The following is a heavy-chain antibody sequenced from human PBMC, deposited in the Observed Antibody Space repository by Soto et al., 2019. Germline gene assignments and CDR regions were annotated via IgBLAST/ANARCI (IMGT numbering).Heavy chain of an antibody. Sequence: QVQLQESGPGLVKPSGTLSLTCAVSGGSISSSNWWSWVRQPPGKGLEWIGEIYHSGSTNYNPSLKSRVTISVDNSKNQISLKLSSVTAADTAVYYCARVSGSYYYGMDVWGQGTTVTVSS. CDR2: IYHSGST. CDR1: GGSISSSNW. D-gene: IGHD1-26*01. J-gene: IGHJ6*02. CDR3: ARVSGSYYYGMDV. V-gene: IGHV4-4*02.